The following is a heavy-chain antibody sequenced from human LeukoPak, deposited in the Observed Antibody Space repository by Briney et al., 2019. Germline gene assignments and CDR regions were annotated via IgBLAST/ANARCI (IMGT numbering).Heavy chain of an antibody. V-gene: IGHV1-18*04. J-gene: IGHJ6*04. CDR3: ARDYLPDTAMVNYYYGMDV. CDR2: ISAYNGNT. Sequence: GAPVKVSCKASGYTFTSYGISWVRQAPGQGLEWMGWISAYNGNTNYAQKLQGRVTMTTDTSTGTAYMELRSLRSDDTAVYYCARDYLPDTAMVNYYYGMDVWGKGTTVTVSS. CDR1: GYTFTSYG. D-gene: IGHD5-18*01.